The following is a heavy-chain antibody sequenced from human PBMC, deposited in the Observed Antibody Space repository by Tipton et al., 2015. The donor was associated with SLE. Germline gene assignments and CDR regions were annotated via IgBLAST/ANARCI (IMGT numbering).Heavy chain of an antibody. D-gene: IGHD7-27*01. CDR2: ISSSSSYT. V-gene: IGHV3-21*05. CDR1: GFTFSSYW. J-gene: IGHJ4*02. CDR3: ARKQTGGPFDY. Sequence: SLRLSCAASGFTFSSYWMSWVRQAPGKGLEWVSYISSSSSYTNYADSVKGRFTISRDNAKNSLYLQMNSLRAEDTAVYYCARKQTGGPFDYWGQGTLVTVSS.